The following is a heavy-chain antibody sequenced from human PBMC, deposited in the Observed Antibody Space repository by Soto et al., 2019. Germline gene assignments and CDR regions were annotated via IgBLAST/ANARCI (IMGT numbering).Heavy chain of an antibody. V-gene: IGHV4-39*01. CDR2: LYYSGNT. D-gene: IGHD2-15*01. J-gene: IGHJ5*02. CDR1: GGSISSFNYF. Sequence: QLQLQESGPGLVKPSETLSLTCTVSGGSISSFNYFWGWIRQPPGKGLEWIGSLYYSGNTYYNPSLQIRVTISVDTSKKQCTLTLRSVTAADPAVYYCARGGGSTFNWFDPWGQGTLVTVSP. CDR3: ARGGGSTFNWFDP.